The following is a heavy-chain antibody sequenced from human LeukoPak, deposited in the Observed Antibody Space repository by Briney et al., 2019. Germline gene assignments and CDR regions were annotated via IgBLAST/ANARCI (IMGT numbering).Heavy chain of an antibody. CDR2: IEQDGSEK. CDR1: GFTFTTYW. V-gene: IGHV3-7*01. CDR3: ARDYPDYYYYYMDV. J-gene: IGHJ6*03. Sequence: GGSLRLSCAASGFTFTTYWMSWVRQAPGKGLEWVANIEQDGSEKYYVDSVKGRFTISRDNAKNSLYLQMNSLRAEDTAVYYCARDYPDYYYYYMDVWGKGTTVTVSS.